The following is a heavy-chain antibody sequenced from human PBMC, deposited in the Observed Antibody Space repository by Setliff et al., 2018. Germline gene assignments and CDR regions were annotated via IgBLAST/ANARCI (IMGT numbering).Heavy chain of an antibody. CDR3: ARINFYVSSGYYYAPEL. D-gene: IGHD3-22*01. Sequence: ASVKVSCKASGYMFKRYGINWMRQAPGQGFEWMGWISAYNDNTKSAQKFQGRITVTTDTSTTTAYMELRSLRADDTAVYYCARINFYVSSGYYYAPELWGQGTTVTVSS. CDR2: ISAYNDNT. CDR1: GYMFKRYG. V-gene: IGHV1-18*04. J-gene: IGHJ4*02.